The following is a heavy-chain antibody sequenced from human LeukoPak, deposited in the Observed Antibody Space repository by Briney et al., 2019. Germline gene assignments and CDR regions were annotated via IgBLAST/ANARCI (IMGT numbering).Heavy chain of an antibody. CDR3: TRGPTGRFLEWLSY. CDR1: GFTFADYA. D-gene: IGHD3-3*01. J-gene: IGHJ4*02. V-gene: IGHV3-49*04. Sequence: GGSLRLSCTGSGFTFADYAVSWVRQAPGKGLEWLALIRSNGYSERTEYAASVRGRFTISRDDSTSIAYLQMSSLRIEDTGVYFCTRGPTGRFLEWLSYWGQGTLVSVSS. CDR2: IRSNGYSERT.